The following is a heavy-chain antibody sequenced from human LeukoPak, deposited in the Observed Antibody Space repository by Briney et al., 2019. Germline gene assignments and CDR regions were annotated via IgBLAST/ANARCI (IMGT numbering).Heavy chain of an antibody. Sequence: TSSETLPLTCTVSGVSISSYYWSWIRQPPGKGLEWIGYIYYSGSTNYNPSLKSRVTISVDTSKNQFSLKLSSVTAADTAVYYCARVKQQWLGELDYWGQGTLVTVSS. CDR1: GVSISSYY. CDR2: IYYSGST. CDR3: ARVKQQWLGELDY. J-gene: IGHJ4*02. V-gene: IGHV4-59*01. D-gene: IGHD6-19*01.